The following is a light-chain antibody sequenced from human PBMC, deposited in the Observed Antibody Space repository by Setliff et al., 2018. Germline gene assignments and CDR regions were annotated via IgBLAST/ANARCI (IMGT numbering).Light chain of an antibody. CDR2: EVT. J-gene: IGLJ1*01. CDR3: CSYGGNYYV. CDR1: NSDVGTYDL. V-gene: IGLV2-23*02. Sequence: QSVLTQPAFVPGSPGQSVTISCTGTNSDVGTYDLVSWYQQHPGKAPELIIYEVTKRTPGVSSRLSGSKSDNTASLTISGLQAGDEADYYCCSYGGNYYVFGTGTKVTVL.